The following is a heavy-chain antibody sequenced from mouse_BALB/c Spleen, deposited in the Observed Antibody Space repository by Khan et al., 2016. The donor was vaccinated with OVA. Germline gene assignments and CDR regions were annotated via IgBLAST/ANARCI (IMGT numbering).Heavy chain of an antibody. CDR3: ARSTWYFDV. V-gene: IGHV1-39*01. CDR2: IDPYYGGI. J-gene: IGHJ1*01. CDR1: GYSFTGYN. Sequence: EVQLVESGPELEKPGASVKISCKASGYSFTGYNMNWVKQSNGKSLEWIGNIDPYYGGISYNQKFKGKATLTVDKSSSTAYMQLKSLTSEDSAGYYGARSTWYFDVWGAGTTVTVSS.